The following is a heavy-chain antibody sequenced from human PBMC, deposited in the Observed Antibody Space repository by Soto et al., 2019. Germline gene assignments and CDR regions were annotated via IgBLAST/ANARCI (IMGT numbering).Heavy chain of an antibody. CDR2: IIPIFGTA. CDR1: GGTFSSYA. D-gene: IGHD3-22*01. V-gene: IGHV1-69*01. J-gene: IGHJ4*02. Sequence: QVQLVQSGAEVKKPGSSVKVSCKASGGTFSSYAISWVRQAPGQGLEWMGGIIPIFGTANYAQKFQGRVMITSDESTRKAYMELSSLRSEDTAGYYCARGDSGYPFDYWGKGTLVPASS. CDR3: ARGDSGYPFDY.